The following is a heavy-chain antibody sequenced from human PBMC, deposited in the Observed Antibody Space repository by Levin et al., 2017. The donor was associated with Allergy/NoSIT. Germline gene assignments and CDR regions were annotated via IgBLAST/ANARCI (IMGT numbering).Heavy chain of an antibody. CDR1: GYTFTGYY. D-gene: IGHD2-2*01. J-gene: IGHJ5*02. V-gene: IGHV1-2*02. CDR2: INPNSGGT. CDR3: ARDGADIVVVQGFDP. Sequence: ASVKVSCKASGYTFTGYYMHWVRQAPGQGLEWMGWINPNSGGTNYAQKFQGRVTMTRDTSISTAYMELSRLRSDDTAVYYCARDGADIVVVQGFDPWGQGTLVTVSS.